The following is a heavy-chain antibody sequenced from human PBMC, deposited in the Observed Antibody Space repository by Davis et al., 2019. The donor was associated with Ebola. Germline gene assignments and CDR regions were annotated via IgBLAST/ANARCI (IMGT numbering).Heavy chain of an antibody. Sequence: SETLSLTCAVSGDSISSTSWWTWVRQPPGKGLEWIGEVYHSGTTYYNPSLKGRVTISVDKSKNHFSLNMNSMTAADTAVYYCAREWQLVRGVIIMADGMDVWGKGTTVTVSS. D-gene: IGHD3-10*01. J-gene: IGHJ6*04. CDR2: VYHSGTT. CDR3: AREWQLVRGVIIMADGMDV. V-gene: IGHV4-4*02. CDR1: GDSISSTSW.